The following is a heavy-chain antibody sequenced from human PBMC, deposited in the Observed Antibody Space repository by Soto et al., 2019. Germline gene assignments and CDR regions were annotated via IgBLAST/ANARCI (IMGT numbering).Heavy chain of an antibody. Sequence: HLGGSLRLSCAASGFTFSIYAMSWVRQAPGRGLEWVSTITGSGGSTYYTDSVKGRFTISRDNSKNTLYLQMNSLRAEDAAAYYCAKDRVSSITMIRAVIVDRWGQGTPVTVSS. CDR3: AKDRVSSITMIRAVIVDR. J-gene: IGHJ5*02. CDR2: ITGSGGST. V-gene: IGHV3-23*01. CDR1: GFTFSIYA. D-gene: IGHD3-10*01.